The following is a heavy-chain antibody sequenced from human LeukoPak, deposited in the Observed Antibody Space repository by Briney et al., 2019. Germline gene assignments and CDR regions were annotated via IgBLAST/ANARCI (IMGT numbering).Heavy chain of an antibody. J-gene: IGHJ6*03. CDR3: ARGRPYYHYMDV. V-gene: IGHV3-21*01. Sequence: GGSLRLSCAASGFTFSTYTMNWVRQAPGKGLEWVSSITSSSSYIYYADSVKGRFTISRDNAKNSLYLQMNSLRVEDTAVYYCARGRPYYHYMDVWGKGTTVTISS. CDR1: GFTFSTYT. CDR2: ITSSSSYI.